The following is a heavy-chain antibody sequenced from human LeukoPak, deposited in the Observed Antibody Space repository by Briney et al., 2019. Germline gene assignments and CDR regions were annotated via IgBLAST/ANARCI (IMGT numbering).Heavy chain of an antibody. CDR3: AKDSRHLSSTRGGLKESRGGFSDY. J-gene: IGHJ4*02. Sequence: GGSLRLSCAASGFTFSSYDMHWVRQAPGKGLEWVAFMQYDGSIKYYADSVKGRFTISRDNSRNTLYLQMNNLRAEDTAVYYCAKDSRHLSSTRGGLKESRGGFSDYWGQGTLVTVSS. V-gene: IGHV3-30*02. CDR2: MQYDGSIK. CDR1: GFTFSSYD. D-gene: IGHD6-13*01.